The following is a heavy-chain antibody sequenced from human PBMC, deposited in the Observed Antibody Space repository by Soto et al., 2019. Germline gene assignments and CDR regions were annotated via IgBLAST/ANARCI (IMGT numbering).Heavy chain of an antibody. CDR2: INHSGST. V-gene: IGHV4-34*01. J-gene: IGHJ4*02. Sequence: QVQLQQWGAGLLKPSETLSLTCAVYGGSFSGYYWSWIRQPPGKGLEWIGEINHSGSTNYNPSLKSRVSISVDTAKNQFSLKRSSVTAADTAVYYWARVGDYYYYVWGSYRLDYWGQGTLVTVSS. D-gene: IGHD3-16*02. CDR3: ARVGDYYYYVWGSYRLDY. CDR1: GGSFSGYY.